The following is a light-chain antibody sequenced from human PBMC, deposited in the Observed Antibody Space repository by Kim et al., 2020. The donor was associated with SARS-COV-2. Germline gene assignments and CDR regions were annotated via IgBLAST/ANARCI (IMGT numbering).Light chain of an antibody. CDR2: DFS. Sequence: QSITISCTVSSSDVDGDNFVCWYQKPPGTATKLMYYDFSYRPSGVSSRFSGSTSGSTAFLTISGLQAEDAADYYCSSYTSSNWVFGGGTQLTVL. J-gene: IGLJ3*02. CDR3: SSYTSSNWV. CDR1: SSDVDGDNF. V-gene: IGLV2-14*03.